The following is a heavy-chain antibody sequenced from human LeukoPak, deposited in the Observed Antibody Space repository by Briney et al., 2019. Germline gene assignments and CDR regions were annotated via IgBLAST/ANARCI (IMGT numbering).Heavy chain of an antibody. CDR3: ARYLFYYFDY. V-gene: IGHV1-46*01. J-gene: IGHJ4*02. CDR2: INPSGGST. D-gene: IGHD2-2*01. Sequence: GASVKVSCKASGYAFTYHYIHWVRQAPGQGLEWMGMINPSGGSTRFAQNFQGRVTMTRDTSTSTVYMELSSLRSEDTAVYYCARYLFYYFDYWGQGTLVTVSS. CDR1: GYAFTYHY.